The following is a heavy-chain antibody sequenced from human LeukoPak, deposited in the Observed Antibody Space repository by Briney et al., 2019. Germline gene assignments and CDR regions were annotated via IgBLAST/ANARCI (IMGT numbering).Heavy chain of an antibody. CDR2: IYYSGST. D-gene: IGHD6-19*01. CDR1: GGSISSGDYY. Sequence: SETLSLTCTVSGGSISSGDYYWSWIRQPPGKGLEWIGYIYYSGSTNYNPSLKSRVTISVDTSKNQFSLKLSSVTAADTAVYYCARAGYSSGWYGTIDYWGQGTLVTVSS. CDR3: ARAGYSSGWYGTIDY. V-gene: IGHV4-30-4*01. J-gene: IGHJ4*02.